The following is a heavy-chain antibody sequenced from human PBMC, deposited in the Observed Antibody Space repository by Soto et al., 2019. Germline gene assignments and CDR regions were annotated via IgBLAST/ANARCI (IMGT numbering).Heavy chain of an antibody. D-gene: IGHD3-22*01. V-gene: IGHV4-4*07. CDR3: AREGDYYDSSPRGFDP. J-gene: IGHJ5*02. CDR1: GGSISSYY. CDR2: IYTSGST. Sequence: SETRSLTWTVSGGSISSYYWSWIRQPAGKGLEWIGRIYTSGSTNYNPSLKSRVTMSVGTSKNQFSLKLSSVTAADTAVYYCAREGDYYDSSPRGFDPWGQGTLVTVPQ.